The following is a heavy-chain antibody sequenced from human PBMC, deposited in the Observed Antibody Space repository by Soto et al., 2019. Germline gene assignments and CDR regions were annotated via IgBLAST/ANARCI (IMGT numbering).Heavy chain of an antibody. CDR2: INADGGRT. CDR1: GYAFTMFY. Sequence: VQLVQSGAEVREPGASVMLSCKTSGYAFTMFYMSWVRQAPGQGLEWMGTINADGGRTTYAQNFQGRLTMTRDTSTGTIYMELSSLKSDDTAVYYCARAMAADDKSEGRFWFDPWGQGALVTVS. CDR3: ARAMAADDKSEGRFWFDP. D-gene: IGHD6-25*01. J-gene: IGHJ5*02. V-gene: IGHV1-46*01.